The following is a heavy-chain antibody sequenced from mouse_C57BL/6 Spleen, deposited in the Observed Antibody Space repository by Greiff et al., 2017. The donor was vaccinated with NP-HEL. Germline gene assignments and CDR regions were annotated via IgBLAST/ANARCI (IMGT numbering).Heavy chain of an antibody. CDR3: ARPDSSGSHYFDY. D-gene: IGHD3-2*02. J-gene: IGHJ2*01. CDR2: IYPGDGDT. V-gene: IGHV1-80*01. CDR1: GYAFSSYW. Sequence: VQLQQSGAELVKPGASVKISCKASGYAFSSYWMNWVKQRPGKGLEWIGQIYPGDGDTNYNGKFKGKATLTADKSSSTAYMQLSSLTSEDSAVYFCARPDSSGSHYFDYWGQGTTLTVSS.